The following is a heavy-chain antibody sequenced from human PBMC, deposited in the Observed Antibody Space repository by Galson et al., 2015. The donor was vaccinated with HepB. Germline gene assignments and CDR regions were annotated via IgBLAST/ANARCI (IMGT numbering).Heavy chain of an antibody. J-gene: IGHJ6*02. CDR2: IIPIFGTA. D-gene: IGHD3-22*01. CDR1: GGTFSSYA. CDR3: ARPLRYDSSGPKTYYYYYYGMDV. Sequence: SVKVSCKASGGTFSSYAISWVRQAPGQGLEWMGGIIPIFGTANYAQKFQGRVTITADKSTSTAYMELSSLRSEDTAVYYCARPLRYDSSGPKTYYYYYYGMDVWGQGTTVTVSS. V-gene: IGHV1-69*06.